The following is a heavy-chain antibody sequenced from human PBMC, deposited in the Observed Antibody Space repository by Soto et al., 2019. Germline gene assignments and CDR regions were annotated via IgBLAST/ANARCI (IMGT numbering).Heavy chain of an antibody. CDR3: ARGRYGDYDDAFDI. Sequence: QVQLQESGPGLVKPSETLSLTCTVSGDSISRNYWSWIRQPPGKGLEWIGFISNSGSTTYNPSLKSRVTISVDTSQNQFSLRVTSVTAADTAVYYCARGRYGDYDDAFDIWGQGTMVTVSS. J-gene: IGHJ3*02. V-gene: IGHV4-59*12. CDR2: ISNSGST. D-gene: IGHD4-17*01. CDR1: GDSISRNY.